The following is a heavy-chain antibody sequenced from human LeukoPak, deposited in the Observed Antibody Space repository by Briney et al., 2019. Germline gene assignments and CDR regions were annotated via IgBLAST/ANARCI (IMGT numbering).Heavy chain of an antibody. CDR2: IYSGDSET. J-gene: IGHJ4*02. CDR3: TRQTTVISDH. CDR1: GYIFPSYW. Sequence: GESLKISCKGSGYIFPSYWIGWVRPMPGKGLEFMGVIYSGDSETRYSPSFEGQVTISADSSISTAYLQWNSLKASDSAIYYCTRQTTVISDHWGQGTRVTVSS. V-gene: IGHV5-51*01. D-gene: IGHD4-17*01.